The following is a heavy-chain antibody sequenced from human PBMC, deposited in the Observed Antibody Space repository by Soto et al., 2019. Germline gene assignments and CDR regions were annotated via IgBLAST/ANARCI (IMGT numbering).Heavy chain of an antibody. J-gene: IGHJ4*02. CDR1: GGSFSTDY. D-gene: IGHD6-6*01. V-gene: IGHV4-34*01. CDR2: SNPSGGT. CDR3: ARVLAARASRDFDY. Sequence: QVQLQQWGAGLLKPSETLSLTCAVYGGSFSTDYWSWIRQPPGKGLEWIGESNPSGGTNYNPSLKSRVTISVATSKNQFSLNLSSVTAADTAVYYCARVLAARASRDFDYWGQGTLVTVSS.